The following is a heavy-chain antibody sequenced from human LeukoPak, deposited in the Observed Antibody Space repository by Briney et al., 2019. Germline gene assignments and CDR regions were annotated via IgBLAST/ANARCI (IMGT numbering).Heavy chain of an antibody. J-gene: IGHJ6*02. CDR3: ARLEPGYFGNYYGMDV. CDR1: GGSISSYY. V-gene: IGHV4-59*08. CDR2: IYYSGST. Sequence: DPSETLSLTCTVSGGSISSYYWSWIRQPPGKGLEWIGYIYYSGSTNYNPSLKSRVTISVDTSKNQFSLKLSSVTAADTAVYYCARLEPGYFGNYYGMDVWGQGTTVTVSS. D-gene: IGHD2-15*01.